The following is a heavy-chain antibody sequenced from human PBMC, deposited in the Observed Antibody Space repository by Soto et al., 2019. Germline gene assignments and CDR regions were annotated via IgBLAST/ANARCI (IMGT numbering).Heavy chain of an antibody. J-gene: IGHJ6*02. Sequence: ASVKVSCKVSGYTLTELSMHWVRQAPGKGLEWMGGFDPEDGETIYAQKFQGRVTMTEDTSTDTAYMELSSLRSEDTAVYYCATPMYSGSYYYYYYGMDVWGQGTTVTVSS. CDR1: GYTLTELS. V-gene: IGHV1-24*01. CDR3: ATPMYSGSYYYYYYGMDV. CDR2: FDPEDGET. D-gene: IGHD1-26*01.